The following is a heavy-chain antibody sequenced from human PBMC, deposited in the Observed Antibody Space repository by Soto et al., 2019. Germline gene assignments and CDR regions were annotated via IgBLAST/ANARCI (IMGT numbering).Heavy chain of an antibody. CDR2: IYHSGSA. Sequence: SETLSLTCTVSGGSISSGGYYWSWIRQHPGKGLEWIGYIYHSGSAYYNPSLKSRVTISVDTSKNQFSLKLTSVTAADTAVYHCARAGYYDSSGYSENWFDPWGQGTLVTVSS. J-gene: IGHJ5*02. V-gene: IGHV4-31*03. CDR1: GGSISSGGYY. D-gene: IGHD3-22*01. CDR3: ARAGYYDSSGYSENWFDP.